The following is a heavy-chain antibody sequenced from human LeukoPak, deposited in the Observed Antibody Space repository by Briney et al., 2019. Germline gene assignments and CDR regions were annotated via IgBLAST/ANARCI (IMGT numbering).Heavy chain of an antibody. CDR2: ISSSGSTI. J-gene: IGHJ6*03. CDR1: GFTFSSYE. D-gene: IGHD1-26*01. CDR3: ARGGGSIVGATIYYYYYYMDV. V-gene: IGHV3-48*03. Sequence: GGSLRLSCAASGFTFSSYEMNWVRQAPGKGLEWVSYISSSGSTIYYADSVKGRFTISRDNAKNSLYLQMNSLRAVDTAVYYCARGGGSIVGATIYYYYYYMDVWGKGTTVTISS.